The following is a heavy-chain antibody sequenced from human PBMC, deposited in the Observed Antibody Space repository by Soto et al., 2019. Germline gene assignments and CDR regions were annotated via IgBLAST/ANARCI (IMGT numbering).Heavy chain of an antibody. CDR3: ARDHSSGWYKGGDSYYYYGMDV. Sequence: PSETLSLTCTVSGGSVSSGSYYWSWIRQPPGKGLEWIGYIYYSGSTNYNPSLKSRVTISVDTSKNQFSLKLSSVTAADTAVYYCARDHSSGWYKGGDSYYYYGMDVWGQGTAVTVSS. J-gene: IGHJ6*02. CDR2: IYYSGST. V-gene: IGHV4-61*01. CDR1: GGSVSSGSYY. D-gene: IGHD6-19*01.